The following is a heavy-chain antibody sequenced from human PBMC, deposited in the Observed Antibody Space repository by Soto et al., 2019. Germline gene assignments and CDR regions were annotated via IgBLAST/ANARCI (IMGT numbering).Heavy chain of an antibody. V-gene: IGHV3-53*01. CDR2: IYSGGST. D-gene: IGHD2-21*02. CDR1: GFTVSSNY. J-gene: IGHJ4*02. Sequence: EVQLVESGGGLIQPGGSLRLSCAASGFTVSSNYMSWVRQAPGKGLEWVSVIYSGGSTYYADSVKGRFTISRDNSKNTLYLQMNSLRAEDTAVYYCAGAFCGGDCYSASDYWGQGTLVTVSS. CDR3: AGAFCGGDCYSASDY.